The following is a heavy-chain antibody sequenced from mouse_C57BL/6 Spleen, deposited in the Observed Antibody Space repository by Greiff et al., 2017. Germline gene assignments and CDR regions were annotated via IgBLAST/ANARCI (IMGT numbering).Heavy chain of an antibody. CDR1: GFSLTSYG. Sequence: VQLQQSGPGLVQPSQSLSITCTASGFSLTSYGVHWVRQSPGKGLEWLGVIWSGGSTVYYAAFISSLSISKDKSKSQVFFKMSSLQADDTAIYYCARYDTYEEGWFAYWGKGTMVTVSA. CDR2: IWSGGST. J-gene: IGHJ3*01. V-gene: IGHV2-2*01. CDR3: ARYDTYEEGWFAY. D-gene: IGHD5-1*01.